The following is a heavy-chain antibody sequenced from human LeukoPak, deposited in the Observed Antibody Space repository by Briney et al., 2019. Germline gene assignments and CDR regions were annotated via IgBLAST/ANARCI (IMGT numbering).Heavy chain of an antibody. CDR3: ARGHGYSYGKGSYFDY. CDR2: VDPEDGET. D-gene: IGHD5-18*01. Sequence: ASVKISCKVSGYTFTDYYMHWVQQAPGKGLEWMGLVDPEDGETIYAEKFQGRVTITADTSTDTAYMELSSLRSEDTAVYYCARGHGYSYGKGSYFDYWGQGTLVTVSS. V-gene: IGHV1-69-2*01. J-gene: IGHJ4*02. CDR1: GYTFTDYY.